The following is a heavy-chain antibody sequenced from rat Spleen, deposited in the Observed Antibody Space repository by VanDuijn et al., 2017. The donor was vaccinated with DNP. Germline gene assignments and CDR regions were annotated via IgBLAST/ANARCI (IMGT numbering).Heavy chain of an antibody. CDR2: INKESGTI. J-gene: IGHJ2*01. D-gene: IGHD1-9*01. CDR3: ARHLRSYYGYNSYYFDY. V-gene: IGHV4-2*01. Sequence: WVRQAPGKGLEWIGEINKESGTINYTPSLKDKFTISRDNAQNTLYLQMNKLGSEDSAIYYCARHLRSYYGYNSYYFDYWGQGVMVTVSS.